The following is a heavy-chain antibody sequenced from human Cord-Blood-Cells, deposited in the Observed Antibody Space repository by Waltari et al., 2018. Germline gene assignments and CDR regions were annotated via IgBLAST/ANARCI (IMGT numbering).Heavy chain of an antibody. CDR3: ARVWTSNWGSARGYFDL. D-gene: IGHD7-27*01. J-gene: IGHJ2*01. CDR2: IIPIFGTA. V-gene: IGHV1-69*01. Sequence: QGLEWMGGIIPIFGTANYAQKFQGRVTITADESTSTAYMELSSLRSEDTAVYYCARVWTSNWGSARGYFDLWGRGTLVTVSS.